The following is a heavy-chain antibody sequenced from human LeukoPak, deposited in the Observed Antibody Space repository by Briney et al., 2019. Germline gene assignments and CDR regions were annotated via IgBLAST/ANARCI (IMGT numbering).Heavy chain of an antibody. CDR1: GGSIRSGDYY. J-gene: IGHJ4*02. CDR2: IFYSGST. D-gene: IGHD3-3*01. V-gene: IGHV4-30-4*08. Sequence: SQTLSLTCTVSGGSIRSGDYYWSWIRQPPGKGLEWIGYIFYSGSTYYNPSLKSRVTISVDTSKNQFSLKLSSVTAADTAVYYCARHFPGFWSGYFDYWGQGTLVTVSS. CDR3: ARHFPGFWSGYFDY.